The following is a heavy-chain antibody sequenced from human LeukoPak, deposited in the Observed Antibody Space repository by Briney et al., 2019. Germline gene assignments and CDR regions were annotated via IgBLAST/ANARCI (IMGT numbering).Heavy chain of an antibody. CDR3: ARGRRYYDSSGYTNYYYFDY. J-gene: IGHJ4*02. CDR2: INHSGST. Sequence: SETLSLTCAVYGGSFSGYYWSWIRQPPGKGLEWIGEINHSGSTNHNPSLKSRVTVSVDTSKNQFSLKLSSVTAADTAVYYCARGRRYYDSSGYTNYYYFDYWGQGTLVTVSS. V-gene: IGHV4-34*01. CDR1: GGSFSGYY. D-gene: IGHD3-22*01.